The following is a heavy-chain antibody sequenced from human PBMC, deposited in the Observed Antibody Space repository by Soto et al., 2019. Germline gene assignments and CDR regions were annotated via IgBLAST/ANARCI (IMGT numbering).Heavy chain of an antibody. Sequence: PETLSLTCAVSGASVSSSNWWSWLRQPPGKGLEWIGEIYPSGSTNYNPSLKSRVTISVDKSKNQFSLKLTSLTAADAAVYYCARGGSSDWLRLFHQWGQGTLVTVSS. V-gene: IGHV4-4*03. CDR3: ARGGSSDWLRLFHQ. D-gene: IGHD2-2*01. CDR2: IYPSGST. J-gene: IGHJ1*01. CDR1: GASVSSSNW.